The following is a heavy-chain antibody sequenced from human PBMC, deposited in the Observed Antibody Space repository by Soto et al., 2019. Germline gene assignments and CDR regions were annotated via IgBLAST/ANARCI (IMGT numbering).Heavy chain of an antibody. V-gene: IGHV3-33*01. Sequence: QVQLVESGGGVVQPGRSLRLSCAASGFTFSSYGMHWVRQAPGKGLEWVAVIWHDGSNKYYADSVKGRFTISRDNSKNTLYLQMNSLRAEDTAVYYCARDRGDIVVVPAAYDAFDIWGQGTMVTVSS. CDR2: IWHDGSNK. CDR3: ARDRGDIVVVPAAYDAFDI. D-gene: IGHD2-2*01. J-gene: IGHJ3*02. CDR1: GFTFSSYG.